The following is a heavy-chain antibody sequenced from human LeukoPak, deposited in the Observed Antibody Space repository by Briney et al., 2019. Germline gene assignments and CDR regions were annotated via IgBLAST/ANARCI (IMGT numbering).Heavy chain of an antibody. CDR2: MTSLSENI. D-gene: IGHD6-13*01. CDR3: AKDMEQLVRNYYGMDV. Sequence: PGGSLRLSCAVSGGSSNAYAMSWVRQAPGQGLEWVSSMTSLSENIYYSDSVRGRFTISRDNAKNSLYLQMNSLRAEDTALYYCAKDMEQLVRNYYGMDVWGQGTTVTVSS. V-gene: IGHV3-21*04. CDR1: GGSSNAYA. J-gene: IGHJ6*02.